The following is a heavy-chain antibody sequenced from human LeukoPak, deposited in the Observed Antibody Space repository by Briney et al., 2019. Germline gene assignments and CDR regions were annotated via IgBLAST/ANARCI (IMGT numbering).Heavy chain of an antibody. CDR1: GGSISSSSYF. CDR3: ARHSVMVVTANFDY. CDR2: IYYSGST. Sequence: PSETLSLTCTVSGGSISSSSYFWGWIRQPPGKGLEWIGRIYYSGSTYYNPSLKSRVTISVDPSKNQFFLKLSSVTAEDTAVYYCARHSVMVVTANFDYWGQGTLVTVSS. V-gene: IGHV4-39*01. J-gene: IGHJ4*02. D-gene: IGHD2-21*02.